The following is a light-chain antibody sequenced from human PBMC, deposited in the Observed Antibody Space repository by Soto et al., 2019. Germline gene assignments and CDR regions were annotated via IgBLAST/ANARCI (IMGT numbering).Light chain of an antibody. CDR1: QSVSGY. CDR3: QQRSNWPYLT. CDR2: DAS. V-gene: IGKV3-11*01. Sequence: EIVLTQSPDTLSLSPGERATLSGRASQSVSGYLGWYQQKPGQAPRLLIYDASNRAYGVPARFRGSGSGTNFTLTIASLEPEDFAVYYCQQRSNWPYLTFGGGTRV. J-gene: IGKJ4*01.